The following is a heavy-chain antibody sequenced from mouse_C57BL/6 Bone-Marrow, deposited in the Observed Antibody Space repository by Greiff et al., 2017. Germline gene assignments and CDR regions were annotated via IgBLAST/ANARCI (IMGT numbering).Heavy chain of an antibody. Sequence: QVQLQQPGAELVKPGASVKLSCKASGYTFTSYWMQWVKQRPGQGLEWIGEIDPSDSYTNYNQKFKGKATLTVDTSSSTAYMQLSSLTSEDSAVYYCANDYDGDWYFDVWGTGTTVTVSS. D-gene: IGHD2-4*01. J-gene: IGHJ1*03. CDR3: ANDYDGDWYFDV. CDR1: GYTFTSYW. V-gene: IGHV1-50*01. CDR2: IDPSDSYT.